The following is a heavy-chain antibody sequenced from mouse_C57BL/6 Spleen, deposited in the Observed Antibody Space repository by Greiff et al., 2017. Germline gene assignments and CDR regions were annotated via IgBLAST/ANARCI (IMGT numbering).Heavy chain of an antibody. Sequence: VQLQQPGAELVRPGTSVKLSCKASGYTFTSYWMHWVKQRPGQGLEWIGVIDPSDSYTNYNQKFKGKATLTVDTSSSTAYMQLSSLTSEDSAVYYCASNWDRFAYWGQGTLVTVSA. CDR3: ASNWDRFAY. CDR2: IDPSDSYT. J-gene: IGHJ3*01. CDR1: GYTFTSYW. V-gene: IGHV1-59*01. D-gene: IGHD4-1*01.